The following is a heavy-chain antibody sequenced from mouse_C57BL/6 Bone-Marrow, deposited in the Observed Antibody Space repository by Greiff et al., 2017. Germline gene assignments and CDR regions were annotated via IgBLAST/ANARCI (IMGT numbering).Heavy chain of an antibody. CDR2: LAPETGGT. CDR1: GYTFTDSE. Sequence: VKLQQSGAELVRPGASVTLSCKASGYTFTDSEMHWVKQTPVHGLEWIGALAPETGGTAYNQKFKGKAILTAAKSSSTAYLELRSLTSEDSAVYYCTNYYGSSFAWCAYWGQGTLVTVSA. D-gene: IGHD1-1*01. J-gene: IGHJ3*01. V-gene: IGHV1-15*01. CDR3: TNYYGSSFAWCAY.